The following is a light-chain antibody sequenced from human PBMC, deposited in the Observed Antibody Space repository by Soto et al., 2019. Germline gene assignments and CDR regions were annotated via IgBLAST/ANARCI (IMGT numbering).Light chain of an antibody. Sequence: SYELTQPPSVSVSPGQIASITCSGDKLGNKFTCWYQQKAGQSPTLVIYQDSKRPPGIPERFSGSNSGNTATLTITGTQAMDEADYYCQAWDYSVVFGGGTKLTVL. CDR1: KLGNKF. J-gene: IGLJ2*01. V-gene: IGLV3-1*01. CDR2: QDS. CDR3: QAWDYSVV.